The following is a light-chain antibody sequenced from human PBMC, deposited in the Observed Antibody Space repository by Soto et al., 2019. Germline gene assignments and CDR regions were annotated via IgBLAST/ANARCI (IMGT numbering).Light chain of an antibody. CDR3: KQSYSSPPT. J-gene: IGKJ1*01. Sequence: DIQMTQSPSSLSASVEDRVIITCRASQSISNHLNWYQQKPGKAPKLLIFAASSLQSGVHSRFSGSRSGPDFTLTIRSLQPEDFATYYCKQSYSSPPTFGQGTKVDI. V-gene: IGKV1-39*01. CDR2: AAS. CDR1: QSISNH.